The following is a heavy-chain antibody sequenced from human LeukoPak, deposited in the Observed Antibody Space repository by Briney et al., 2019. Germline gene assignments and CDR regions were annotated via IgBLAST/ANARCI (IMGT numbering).Heavy chain of an antibody. V-gene: IGHV5-51*01. CDR2: IYPGDSDT. CDR1: GYSFTSYW. D-gene: IGHD3-22*01. CDR3: ARRYYYDSSGYYIDY. J-gene: IGHJ4*02. Sequence: GESLQISCQGSGYSFTSYWIGWVRPMPGKGLEWMGIIYPGDSDTRYSPSFQGQVTISADKSISTAYLQWSSLKASDTAMYYCARRYYYDSSGYYIDYWGQGTLVTVSS.